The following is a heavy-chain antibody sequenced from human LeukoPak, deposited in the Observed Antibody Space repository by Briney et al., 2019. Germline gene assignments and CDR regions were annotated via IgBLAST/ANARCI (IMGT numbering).Heavy chain of an antibody. Sequence: PSETLSLTCTVSGGSISSGGYYWSWIRQPAGKGLEWIGRIYTSGSTNYNPSLKSRVTISVDTSKNQFSLKLSSVTAADTAVYYCARRRSSSITMVRPRTPSFDPWGQGTLVTVSS. CDR1: GGSISSGGYY. D-gene: IGHD3-10*01. CDR2: IYTSGST. V-gene: IGHV4-61*02. CDR3: ARRRSSSITMVRPRTPSFDP. J-gene: IGHJ5*02.